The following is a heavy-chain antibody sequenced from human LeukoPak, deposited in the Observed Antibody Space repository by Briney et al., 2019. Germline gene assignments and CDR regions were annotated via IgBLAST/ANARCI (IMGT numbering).Heavy chain of an antibody. CDR3: ARHGGDYVFDY. CDR2: ISTSGST. V-gene: IGHV4-61*05. CDR1: GGSTSSSSYY. Sequence: SETLSLTCTVSGGSTSSSSYYWSWIRQPPGKGLEWIGYISTSGSTNSNPSLKSRVTMTLDTSKRQFSLRLSSVTAADTAVYYCARHGGDYVFDYWGQGTLVTVSS. D-gene: IGHD4-17*01. J-gene: IGHJ4*02.